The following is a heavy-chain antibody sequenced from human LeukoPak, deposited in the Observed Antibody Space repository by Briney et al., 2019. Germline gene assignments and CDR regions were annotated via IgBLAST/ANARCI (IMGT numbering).Heavy chain of an antibody. CDR3: ARNLNTADDY. J-gene: IGHJ4*02. D-gene: IGHD5-18*01. Sequence: GGSLRLSCAASGFTFSDYYMSWIRQAPGKGLEWVSYISSSGSTIYYADSVKGRFTIFRANAKKSLQLQMNSLGADATAVYYCARNLNTADDYWGQGILVTVPS. CDR2: ISSSGSTI. V-gene: IGHV3-11*04. CDR1: GFTFSDYY.